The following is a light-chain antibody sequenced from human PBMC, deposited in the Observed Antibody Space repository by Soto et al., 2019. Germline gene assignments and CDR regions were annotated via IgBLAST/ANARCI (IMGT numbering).Light chain of an antibody. J-gene: IGLJ3*02. V-gene: IGLV2-23*01. CDR2: EGG. CDR1: SSDVGSYNL. CDR3: CTYAGGTTWV. Sequence: QSALTQPASVSGSPGQSITISCTGTSSDVGSYNLVSWYQQHPGKAPKLMIYEGGKRPSGVSDRFSGSKSGNTASLTISGLQAEDEADYYCCTYAGGTTWVFGGGTKLNVL.